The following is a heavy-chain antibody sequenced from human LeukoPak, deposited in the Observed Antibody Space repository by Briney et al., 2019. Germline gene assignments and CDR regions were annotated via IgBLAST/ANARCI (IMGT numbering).Heavy chain of an antibody. D-gene: IGHD6-19*01. J-gene: IGHJ6*02. V-gene: IGHV4-34*01. CDR2: INHSGST. CDR3: ARGLGYSSGWYNDYGMDV. Sequence: SETLSLTCAVYGGSFSGYYWSWIRQPPGKGLEWIGEINHSGSTNYNPSPKSRVTISVDTSKNQFSLKLSSVTAADTAVYYCARGLGYSSGWYNDYGMDVWGQGTTVTVSS. CDR1: GGSFSGYY.